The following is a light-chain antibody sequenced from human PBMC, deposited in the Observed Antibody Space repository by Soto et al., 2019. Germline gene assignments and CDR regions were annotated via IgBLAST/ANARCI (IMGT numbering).Light chain of an antibody. Sequence: DIQMTQSPSSLSASIGDRVTITCRASQSISTYLSCYLVKPGEAPKLLIYGASTLRTGGPSRFSGSGSGTDFTLTISSLQPEDFATYYCQQSFNIPVTLGQGTRLEIK. CDR3: QQSFNIPVT. CDR2: GAS. CDR1: QSISTY. V-gene: IGKV1-39*01. J-gene: IGKJ5*01.